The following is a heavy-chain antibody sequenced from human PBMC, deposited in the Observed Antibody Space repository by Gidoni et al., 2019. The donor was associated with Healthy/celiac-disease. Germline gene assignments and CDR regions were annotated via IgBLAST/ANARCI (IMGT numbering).Heavy chain of an antibody. J-gene: IGHJ4*02. CDR3: ARGGGYCSGGSCYPFDY. CDR1: GDSVSHNSSA. D-gene: IGHD2-15*01. CDR2: TFYRSKWYN. V-gene: IGHV6-1*01. Sequence: QVQLPQSGPGLVQHSQTLSLTCPISGDSVSHNSSAWNWIRQSPSRGLDWLVRTFYRSKWYNDDAVSVKSRITINTDTSKNPFSLQLNSVTPEDTAVYYCARGGGYCSGGSCYPFDYWGQGTLVTVSS.